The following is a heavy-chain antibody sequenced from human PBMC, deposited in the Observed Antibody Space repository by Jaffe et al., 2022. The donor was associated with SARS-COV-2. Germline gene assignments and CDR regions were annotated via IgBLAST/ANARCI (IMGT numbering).Heavy chain of an antibody. J-gene: IGHJ6*02. D-gene: IGHD3-10*01. CDR1: GFTFSSYW. CDR3: AREGYLWFGEFYYYYGMDV. CDR2: IKQDGSEK. V-gene: IGHV3-7*01. Sequence: EVQLVESGGGLVQPGGSLRLSCAASGFTFSSYWMSWVRQAPGKGLEWVANIKQDGSEKYYVDSVKGRFTISRDNAKNSLYLQMNSLRAEDTAVYYCAREGYLWFGEFYYYYGMDVWGQGTTVTVSS.